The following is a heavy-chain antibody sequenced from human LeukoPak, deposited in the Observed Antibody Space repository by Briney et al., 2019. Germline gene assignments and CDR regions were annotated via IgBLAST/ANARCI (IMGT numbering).Heavy chain of an antibody. D-gene: IGHD6-6*01. V-gene: IGHV3-7*01. CDR2: IKQDGSEK. J-gene: IGHJ6*03. CDR3: ASSSPIRDYYYYYMDV. Sequence: GGSLRLSCAASGFTFSSYSMSWVRQAPGKGLEWVANIKQDGSEKYYVDSVKGRFTISRDNAKNSLYLQMNSLRAEDTAVYYCASSSPIRDYYYYYMDVWGKGTTVTVSS. CDR1: GFTFSSYS.